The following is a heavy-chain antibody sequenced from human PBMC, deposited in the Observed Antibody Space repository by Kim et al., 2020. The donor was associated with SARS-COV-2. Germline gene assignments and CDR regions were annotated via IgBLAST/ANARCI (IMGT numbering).Heavy chain of an antibody. V-gene: IGHV4-39*01. Sequence: SETLSLTCTVSGGSISSSSYYWGWNRQRPGNGREWIGSIYYSGSTYYNPTLQSRFNIAVPTSKNTCTRHPGSVPSADTRWYYFSGRVSLYGFFCRGLFD. CDR1: GGSISSSSYY. J-gene: IGHJ5*01. D-gene: IGHD2-8*01. CDR3: SGRVSLYGFFCRGLFD. CDR2: IYYSGST.